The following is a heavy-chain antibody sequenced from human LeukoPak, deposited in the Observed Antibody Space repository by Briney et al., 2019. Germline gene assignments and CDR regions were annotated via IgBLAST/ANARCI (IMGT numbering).Heavy chain of an antibody. Sequence: GEALKISFKGSGYRFTSYWIGWGRQMPGKGLEWMGIIYPGDSDTRYSPSFQGQVTISADKSISTAYLQWSSLKASDTAMYYCARQRQRGVNWFDPWGQGTLVTVSS. CDR1: GYRFTSYW. V-gene: IGHV5-51*01. J-gene: IGHJ5*02. D-gene: IGHD3-10*01. CDR2: IYPGDSDT. CDR3: ARQRQRGVNWFDP.